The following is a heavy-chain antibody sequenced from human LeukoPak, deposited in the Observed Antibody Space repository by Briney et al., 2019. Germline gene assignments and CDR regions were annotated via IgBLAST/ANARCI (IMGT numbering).Heavy chain of an antibody. V-gene: IGHV3-30-3*01. CDR3: ARSLWFATTNFDY. D-gene: IGHD3-10*01. J-gene: IGHJ4*02. CDR1: GFTFNSYA. Sequence: GGSLRLSCAVSGFTFNSYAMHWVRQTPGKGLEWVAVISYEGSNKYYADSVKGRFTISRDNSMHTQYLQMNSLRVEDTAIYYCARSLWFATTNFDYWGQGSLVTVSS. CDR2: ISYEGSNK.